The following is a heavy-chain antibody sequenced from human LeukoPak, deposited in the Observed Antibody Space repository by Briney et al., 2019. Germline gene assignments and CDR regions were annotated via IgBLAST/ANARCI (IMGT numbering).Heavy chain of an antibody. CDR2: IKQDGSEK. Sequence: GGSLRLSCAASGFTFSSYSMNWVRQAPGKGLEWVANIKQDGSEKYYADAVKGRFTISRDNAKNSLYLQMNSLRAEDTAVYYCARDLAYYYDSSGYYYYYGMDVWGQGTTVTVSS. D-gene: IGHD3-22*01. V-gene: IGHV3-7*01. CDR3: ARDLAYYYDSSGYYYYYGMDV. J-gene: IGHJ6*02. CDR1: GFTFSSYS.